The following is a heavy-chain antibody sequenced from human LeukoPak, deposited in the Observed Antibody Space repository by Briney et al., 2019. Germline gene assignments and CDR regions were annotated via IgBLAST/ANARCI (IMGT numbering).Heavy chain of an antibody. D-gene: IGHD3-10*01. CDR3: AKGHYYGSGSLDY. J-gene: IGHJ4*02. V-gene: IGHV3-23*01. CDR1: GFTFSSYG. CDR2: IGGRDGST. Sequence: GGSLRLSCAAPGFTFSSYGMSWVRQAPGKGLEWVSAIGGRDGSTYYADSVKGRFTISRDNSKNTLYVQMNSQRAEDTAVYYCAKGHYYGSGSLDYWGQGTLVTVSS.